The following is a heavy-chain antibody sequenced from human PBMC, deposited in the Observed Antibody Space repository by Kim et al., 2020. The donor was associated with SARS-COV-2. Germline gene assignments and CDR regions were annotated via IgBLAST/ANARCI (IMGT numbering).Heavy chain of an antibody. CDR2: IYYSGST. D-gene: IGHD4-17*01. CDR3: SRLGGTTGHFDY. V-gene: IGHV4-61*01. J-gene: IGHJ4*02. CDR1: GGSVSSGSYY. Sequence: SETLSLTCTVSGGSVSSGSYYWSWIRQPPGKGLEWIGYIYYSGSTNYNPSLKSRVTISVDTSKNQFSLKLSSVTAADTAVYYCSRLGGTTGHFDYWGQGT.